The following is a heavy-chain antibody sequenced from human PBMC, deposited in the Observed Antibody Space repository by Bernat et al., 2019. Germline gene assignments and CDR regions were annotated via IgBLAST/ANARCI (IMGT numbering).Heavy chain of an antibody. CDR3: AKVLTGLRWSTPFDY. CDR1: GFIFSNYG. Sequence: QVQLAESGGGVVQPGRSLRLSCAASGFIFSNYGMHWVRQAPGKGLEWVAVISYDGSNKYYADSVKGRFTISRDDSKNTLYLQTNSLRAEDTAVYYCAKVLTGLRWSTPFDYWGQGTLVTVSS. J-gene: IGHJ4*02. CDR2: ISYDGSNK. D-gene: IGHD4-23*01. V-gene: IGHV3-30*18.